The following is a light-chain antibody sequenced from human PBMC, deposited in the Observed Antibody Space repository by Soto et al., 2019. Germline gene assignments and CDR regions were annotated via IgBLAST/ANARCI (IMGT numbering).Light chain of an antibody. CDR1: QSVSSN. CDR3: QQYNNWPPMA. V-gene: IGKV3-15*01. J-gene: IGKJ1*01. CDR2: DAS. Sequence: EIVMTQSPATLSVSAGERATLSCRASQSVSSNLAWYQQKPGQAPRLLIYDASTRATGIPARFSGSGSGTEFTLTISSLQSEDFAVYYCQQYNNWPPMAFGQGTKVEIK.